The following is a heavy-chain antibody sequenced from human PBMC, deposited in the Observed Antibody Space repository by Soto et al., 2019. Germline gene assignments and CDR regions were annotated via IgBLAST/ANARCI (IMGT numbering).Heavy chain of an antibody. CDR3: AKGIGATKRSWFDP. J-gene: IGHJ5*02. V-gene: IGHV3-23*01. CDR2: ISGSGGTT. Sequence: VQLLESGGGLVQPGGSLRLSCAASGFTFSNYAMSWVRQAPGKGLDWVSTISGSGGTTYYTDSVKGRFTISRDNSTNTLSLQMNSLRAEDTGLYYCAKGIGATKRSWFDPWGQPALVTVS. CDR1: GFTFSNYA. D-gene: IGHD1-26*01.